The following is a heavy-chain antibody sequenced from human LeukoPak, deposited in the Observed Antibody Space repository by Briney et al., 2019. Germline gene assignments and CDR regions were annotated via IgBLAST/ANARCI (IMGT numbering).Heavy chain of an antibody. CDR2: ISAYNGNT. D-gene: IGHD2-15*01. J-gene: IGHJ6*03. CDR1: GYTFTSYG. CDR3: ARDLGWVVVVAATYYYYYMDV. Sequence: ASVKVSCKASGYTFTSYGSSWVRQAPGQGLEWMGWISAYNGNTNYAQKLQGRVTMTTDTSTSTAYMELRSLRSDDTAVFYCARDLGWVVVVAATYYYYYMDVWGKGTTVTVSS. V-gene: IGHV1-18*01.